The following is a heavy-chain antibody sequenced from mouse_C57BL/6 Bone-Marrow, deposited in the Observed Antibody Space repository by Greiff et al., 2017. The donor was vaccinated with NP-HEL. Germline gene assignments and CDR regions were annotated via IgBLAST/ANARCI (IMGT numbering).Heavy chain of an antibody. CDR3: ASPYDYDVAWFAY. D-gene: IGHD2-4*01. CDR2: ISSGGSYT. CDR1: GFTFSSYG. Sequence: EVHLVESGGDLVKPGGSLKLSCAASGFTFSSYGMSWVRQTPDKRLEWVATISSGGSYTYYPDSVKGRFTISRDNAKNTLYLQMSSLKSEDTAMYYWASPYDYDVAWFAYWGQGTLVTVSA. J-gene: IGHJ3*01. V-gene: IGHV5-6*01.